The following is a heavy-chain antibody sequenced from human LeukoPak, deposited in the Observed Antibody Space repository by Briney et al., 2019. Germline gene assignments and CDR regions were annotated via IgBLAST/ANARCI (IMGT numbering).Heavy chain of an antibody. D-gene: IGHD6-13*01. CDR1: GGSFSGYY. J-gene: IGHJ4*02. V-gene: IGHV4-34*01. CDR3: ARXSSSSWYGLDY. Sequence: PSETLSLTCAVYGGSFSGYYWSWIRQPPGKGLEWIGEINHSGSTNYNPSLKSRVTISVDTSKNQFSLKLSSVTAADTAVYYCARXSSSSWYGLDYWGQGTLVTVSS. CDR2: INHSGST.